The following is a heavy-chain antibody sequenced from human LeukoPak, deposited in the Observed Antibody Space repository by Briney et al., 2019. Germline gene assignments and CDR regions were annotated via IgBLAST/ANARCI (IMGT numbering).Heavy chain of an antibody. CDR1: GGSVSSANW. V-gene: IGHV4-4*02. D-gene: IGHD3-3*01. Sequence: SGTLSLTCDVSGGSVSSANWWTWVRPPPGKGLEWIGEIYIGGSFHYNPSLESRVIISIDKSKNQFSLKLSSVTAADTAMYYCARGLNYDLNPWGQGTLVTVSS. J-gene: IGHJ5*02. CDR2: IYIGGSF. CDR3: ARGLNYDLNP.